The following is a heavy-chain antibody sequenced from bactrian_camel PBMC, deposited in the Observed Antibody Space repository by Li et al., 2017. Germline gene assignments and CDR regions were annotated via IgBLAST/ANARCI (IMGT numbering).Heavy chain of an antibody. CDR2: IYTADGTT. V-gene: IGHV3S1*01. CDR1: GHTYKTNL. J-gene: IGHJ4*01. D-gene: IGHD6*01. CDR3: AHDSGWGSNNNCGRAWYQYNY. Sequence: HVQLVESGGGSVQAGGSLRLSCEAPGHTYKTNLMGWFRQAPGKEREGVAAIYTADGTTYYADSVKGRFTISRDNAKYAIYLQMDGLEPEDTAMYFCAHDSGWGSNNNCGRAWYQYNYWGQGTQVTVS.